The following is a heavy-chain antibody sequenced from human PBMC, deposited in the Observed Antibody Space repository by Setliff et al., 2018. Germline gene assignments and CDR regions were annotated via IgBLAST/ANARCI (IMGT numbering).Heavy chain of an antibody. CDR1: GGSISSYY. J-gene: IGHJ5*02. V-gene: IGHV4-59*01. D-gene: IGHD6-13*01. CDR3: ARAPYSSSWYPGGFDP. Sequence: SETLSLTCTVSGGSISSYYWSWIRQPPGKGLEWIGYIYYSGSTNYNPSLKGRVTISVDTSKNQFSLKLSSVTAADTAVYYCARAPYSSSWYPGGFDPWGQGTLVTVSS. CDR2: IYYSGST.